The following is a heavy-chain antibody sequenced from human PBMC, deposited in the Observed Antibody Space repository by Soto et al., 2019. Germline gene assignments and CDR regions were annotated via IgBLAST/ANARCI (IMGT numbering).Heavy chain of an antibody. V-gene: IGHV1-3*01. CDR1: GYNFTNCA. CDR2: IKGGTGNT. Sequence: QVQLLQSAAELKMPGASLNLSCKTSGYNFTNCAVHWLRQAPGQRLEWLGWIKGGTGNTRFSERFQDRVTLTRDTSASTVYMELTGLKSEDTAIYYCARGAGRSPVTRAFDIWGQVTVVTVSS. J-gene: IGHJ3*02. D-gene: IGHD4-17*01. CDR3: ARGAGRSPVTRAFDI.